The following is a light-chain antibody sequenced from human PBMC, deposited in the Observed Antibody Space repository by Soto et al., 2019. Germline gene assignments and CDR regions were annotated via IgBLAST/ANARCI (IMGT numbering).Light chain of an antibody. J-gene: IGLJ2*01. Sequence: QSVLTQPPSVSAAPGQTVTISCSGSSYNIGHNYVSWYQQLPGTAPKLLIFENYKRPSGIPDRFSGSKSGTSATLGITGLQTGDEADYYCGTWDNSLTAEVFGGGTKLTVL. CDR3: GTWDNSLTAEV. CDR1: SYNIGHNY. V-gene: IGLV1-51*01. CDR2: ENY.